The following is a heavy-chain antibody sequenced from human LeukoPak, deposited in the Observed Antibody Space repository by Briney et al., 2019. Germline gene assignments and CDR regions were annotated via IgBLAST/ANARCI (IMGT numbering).Heavy chain of an antibody. CDR2: IIPIFCTA. D-gene: IGHD7-27*01. CDR3: ARDVVEAGDNSRWDWFDP. J-gene: IGHJ5*02. Sequence: SVKVSCKASGYTFTSYGISWVRQAPGQGLDWMGGIIPIFCTANYAQKFQGRVTITADESTSTAYMELSSLRSEDTAVYYCARDVVEAGDNSRWDWFDPWGQGTLVTVSS. CDR1: GYTFTSYG. V-gene: IGHV1-69*13.